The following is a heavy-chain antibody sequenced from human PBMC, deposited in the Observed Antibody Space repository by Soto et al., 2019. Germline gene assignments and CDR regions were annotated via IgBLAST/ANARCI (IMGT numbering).Heavy chain of an antibody. CDR2: IKSKTDGGTT. CDR3: TTDSSTSTDGMDV. J-gene: IGHJ6*02. V-gene: IGHV3-15*01. D-gene: IGHD2-2*01. Sequence: SLRLSCAASGFTFSNAWMSWVRQAPGKGLEWVGRIKSKTDGGTTDYAAPVKGRFTISRDDSKNTLYLQMNSLKTEDTAVYYCTTDSSTSTDGMDVWGQGTTVTVSS. CDR1: GFTFSNAW.